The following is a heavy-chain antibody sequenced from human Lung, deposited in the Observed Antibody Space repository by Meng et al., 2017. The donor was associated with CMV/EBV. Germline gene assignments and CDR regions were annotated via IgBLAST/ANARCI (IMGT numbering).Heavy chain of an antibody. CDR1: GYTFTSYG. CDR2: ISAYNGNT. CDR3: ARDWELVTHGGDY. D-gene: IGHD3-10*01. Sequence: ASXXVSXKASGYTFTSYGISWVRQAPGQGLEWMGWISAYNGNTNYAQKFQGRVIMTTDTFTSTAYMELRSLRSDDTAVYYCARDWELVTHGGDYWGKGTLVTVSS. V-gene: IGHV1-18*01. J-gene: IGHJ4*02.